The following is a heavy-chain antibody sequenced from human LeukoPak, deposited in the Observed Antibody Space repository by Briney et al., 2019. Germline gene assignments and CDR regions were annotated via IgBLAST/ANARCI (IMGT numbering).Heavy chain of an antibody. D-gene: IGHD2-15*01. CDR2: ISGSGGST. CDR3: SKERAGRGSSSYYGMDV. V-gene: IGHV3-23*01. Sequence: GSLRLSCSASGXTFSRYARSWVRQAPGKGMEWVSAISGSGGSTYYADSVKGRFTTSRDNSKNTLNLQMNSLRAEDTAVYYCSKERAGRGSSSYYGMDVWGQGTTVTVSS. J-gene: IGHJ6*02. CDR1: GXTFSRYA.